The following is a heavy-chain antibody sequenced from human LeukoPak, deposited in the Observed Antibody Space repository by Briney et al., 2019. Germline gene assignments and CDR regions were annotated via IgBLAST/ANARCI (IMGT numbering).Heavy chain of an antibody. J-gene: IGHJ3*02. V-gene: IGHV4-28*02. CDR3: ARNQAVAANRGAFDI. Sequence: PSQTLSLTCTVSGYSITNNNWWGRIRQPPGKGLEWIGYIYYSGSAYYNASLKSRVTMSVDSSKNQFSLELSSVTAVDTAVYYCARNQAVAANRGAFDIWGQGTMVTVSS. D-gene: IGHD6-19*01. CDR1: GYSITNNNW. CDR2: IYYSGSA.